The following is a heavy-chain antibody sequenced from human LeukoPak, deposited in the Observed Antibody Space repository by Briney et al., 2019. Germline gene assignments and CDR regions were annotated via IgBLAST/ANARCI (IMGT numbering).Heavy chain of an antibody. D-gene: IGHD3-3*01. CDR3: ARGPRDGFWSGYPPPWFDP. CDR2: VYSGGST. CDR1: GFTVSSNY. J-gene: IGHJ5*02. V-gene: IGHV3-53*01. Sequence: GGSLRLSCAASGFTVSSNYMSWVRQAPGKGLEWVSVVYSGGSTYYADSVKGRFTISRDNSKNRLYLQMNSLRAEDTAVYYCARGPRDGFWSGYPPPWFDPWGQGTLVTVSS.